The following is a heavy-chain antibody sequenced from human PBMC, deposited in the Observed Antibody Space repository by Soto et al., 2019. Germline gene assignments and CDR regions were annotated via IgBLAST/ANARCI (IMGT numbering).Heavy chain of an antibody. V-gene: IGHV4-30-4*01. Sequence: SETLSPPCTVSGGSIRSGGYYWSWIRQPPGKGLEWIGYIYYSGSHYYNPSLNSRVTISVDTSKNKFTLKLSSVTAAATAVYYCARSDYFYYYGMDVWGQGTTVTVSS. CDR3: ARSDYFYYYGMDV. J-gene: IGHJ6*02. CDR1: GGSIRSGGYY. CDR2: IYYSGSH.